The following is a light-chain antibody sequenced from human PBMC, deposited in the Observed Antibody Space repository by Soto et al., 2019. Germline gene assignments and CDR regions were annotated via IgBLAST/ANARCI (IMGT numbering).Light chain of an antibody. CDR1: QSVLYSSNNKNY. V-gene: IGKV4-1*01. CDR2: WAS. J-gene: IGKJ2*01. Sequence: DIVMTQSPDSLAVSLGERATINCKSSQSVLYSSNNKNYLVWYQQKPGQPPKLLIYWASTRESGVPDRFSGSGSGTDFTLTISSLQAEDVAFYYCQQYYSSPHTFGQGTKLEIK. CDR3: QQYYSSPHT.